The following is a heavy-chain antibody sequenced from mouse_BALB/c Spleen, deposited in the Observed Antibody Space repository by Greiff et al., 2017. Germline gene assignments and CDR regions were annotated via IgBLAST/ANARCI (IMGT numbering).Heavy chain of an antibody. CDR3: ARGRGSSPYYFDY. J-gene: IGHJ2*01. V-gene: IGHV2-9*02. D-gene: IGHD1-1*01. Sequence: QVQLQQSGPGLVAPSQSLSITCTVSGFSLTSYGVHWVRQPPGKGLEWLGVIWAGGSTNYNSALMSRLSISKDNSKSQVFLKMNSLQTDDTAMYYCARGRGSSPYYFDYWGQGTTLTVSS. CDR2: IWAGGST. CDR1: GFSLTSYG.